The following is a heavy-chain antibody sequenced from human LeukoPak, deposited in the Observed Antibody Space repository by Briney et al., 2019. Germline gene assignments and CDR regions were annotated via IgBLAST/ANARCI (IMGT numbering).Heavy chain of an antibody. CDR1: GFTVSSNY. CDR2: IYSGGST. D-gene: IGHD2/OR15-2a*01. Sequence: GGSLRLSCAASGFTVSSNYMSWVGQAPGQGLEWVSVIYSGGSTYYADSVKGRFTISRDNSKNTLYLQMNSLRAEDTAVYYCAKDSAKKYDDYWGQGTLVTVSS. CDR3: AKDSAKKYDDY. V-gene: IGHV3-53*01. J-gene: IGHJ4*02.